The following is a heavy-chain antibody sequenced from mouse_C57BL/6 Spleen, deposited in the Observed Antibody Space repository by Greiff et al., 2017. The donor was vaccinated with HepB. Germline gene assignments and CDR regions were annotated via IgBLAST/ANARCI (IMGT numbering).Heavy chain of an antibody. Sequence: VQLQQSGPGLVKPSQSLSLTCSVTGYSITSGYYWNWIRQFPGNKLEWMGYISYDGSNNYNPSLKNRISITRDTSKNQFFLKLNSVTTEDTATYYCARDHDGYLDYWGQGTTLTVSS. CDR1: GYSITSGYY. CDR3: ARDHDGYLDY. V-gene: IGHV3-6*01. CDR2: ISYDGSN. J-gene: IGHJ2*01. D-gene: IGHD2-3*01.